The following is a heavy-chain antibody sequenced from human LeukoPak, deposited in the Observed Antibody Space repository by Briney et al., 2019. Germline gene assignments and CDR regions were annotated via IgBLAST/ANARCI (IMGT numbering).Heavy chain of an antibody. CDR1: GGSISSSSYY. CDR3: ARLSTMIVVELHFDY. Sequence: SETLSLTCAVSGGSISSSSYYWGWLRQPPGKGLEWIGSIYYSGSTYYNPSLKSRVTISVDTSKNQFSLKLSSVTAADTAVYYCARLSTMIVVELHFDYWGQGTLVTVSS. D-gene: IGHD3-22*01. CDR2: IYYSGST. J-gene: IGHJ4*02. V-gene: IGHV4-39*01.